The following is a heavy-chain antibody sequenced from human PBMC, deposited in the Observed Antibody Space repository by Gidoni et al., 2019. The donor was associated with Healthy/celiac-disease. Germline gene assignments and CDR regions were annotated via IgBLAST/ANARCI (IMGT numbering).Heavy chain of an antibody. CDR1: GGSFSGYY. J-gene: IGHJ6*02. CDR2: INHSGST. CDR3: ARGGAVRGVIIRPYGMDV. V-gene: IGHV4-34*01. D-gene: IGHD3-10*01. Sequence: QVQLQQWGAGLLTPSETLSLTCAVYGGSFSGYYWSWIRQPPGKGLEWIGEINHSGSTNYNPSLKSRVTISVDTSKNQFSLKLSSVTAADTAVYYCARGGAVRGVIIRPYGMDVWGQGTTVTVSS.